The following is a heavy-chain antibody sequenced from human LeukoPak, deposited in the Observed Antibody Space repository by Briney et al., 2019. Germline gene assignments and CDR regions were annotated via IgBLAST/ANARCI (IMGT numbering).Heavy chain of an antibody. CDR2: IWPGDSDT. V-gene: IGHV5-51*01. Sequence: GESLKISCKGSGYSFTSYWIGWVRQMPGKGLEWMGIIWPGDSDTRYSPSFQGQVTISADKSISTAYLQWSSQKASDTAIYYCARQYYDALTGFYLHFDYWGQGTLVTVSS. J-gene: IGHJ4*02. CDR3: ARQYYDALTGFYLHFDY. CDR1: GYSFTSYW. D-gene: IGHD3-9*01.